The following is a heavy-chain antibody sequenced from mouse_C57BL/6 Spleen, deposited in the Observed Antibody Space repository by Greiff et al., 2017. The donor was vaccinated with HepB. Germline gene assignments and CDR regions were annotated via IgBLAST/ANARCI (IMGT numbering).Heavy chain of an antibody. Sequence: QVQLQQPGAELVRPGSSVKLSCKASGYAFSSSWMNWVKQRPGKGLEWIGRIYPGDGDTNYNGKFKGKATLTADKSSSTAYMQLSSLTSEDSAVYFCVPYYYGSLGFAYWGQGTLVTVSA. CDR2: IYPGDGDT. D-gene: IGHD1-1*01. J-gene: IGHJ3*01. V-gene: IGHV1-82*01. CDR1: GYAFSSSW. CDR3: VPYYYGSLGFAY.